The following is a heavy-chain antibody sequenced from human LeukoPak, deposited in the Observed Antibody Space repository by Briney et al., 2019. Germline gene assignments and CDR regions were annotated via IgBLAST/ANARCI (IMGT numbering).Heavy chain of an antibody. CDR2: ISAYNGNT. CDR3: ARVVPAASEADY. D-gene: IGHD2-2*01. CDR1: GYTFTSYG. Sequence: ASVKVSCKASGYTFTSYGISWVRQAPGQGLEWMGWISAYNGNTNYAQKLQGRVTMTTDTSTSTAYMELRSLRSDDTAVYNCARVVPAASEADYWGQGTLVTVSS. J-gene: IGHJ4*02. V-gene: IGHV1-18*01.